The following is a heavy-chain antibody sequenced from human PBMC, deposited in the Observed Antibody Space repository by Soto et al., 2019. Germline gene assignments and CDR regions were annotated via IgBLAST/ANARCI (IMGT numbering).Heavy chain of an antibody. CDR3: ARSLRGVIIDFDS. J-gene: IGHJ4*02. V-gene: IGHV3-66*01. D-gene: IGHD3-10*01. CDR2: IYSGGST. CDR1: VFTVSSNY. Sequence: GGSLRLSCAASVFTVSSNYMSWVRQAPGKGLEWVSVIYSGGSTYYADSVKGRFTISRDNSKNTLYLQMNSLRAEDTALYYCARSLRGVIIDFDSWGQGTLVTVSS.